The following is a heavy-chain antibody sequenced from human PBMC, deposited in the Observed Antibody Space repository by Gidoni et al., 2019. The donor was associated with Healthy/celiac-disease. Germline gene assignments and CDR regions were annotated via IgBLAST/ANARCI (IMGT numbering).Heavy chain of an antibody. Sequence: QVQLQQSGPGLVKPSQTLSLTCAIPGDSVSTNSAAWNWHRQCPSRGLEWLGRTYYRAKWYNDYAVSVKSRITINPETYKNQFSLQLNSVTPEDTAVYYCARVVGSSSHVRGIEIAFDPWGQGTLVTVSS. J-gene: IGHJ5*02. CDR3: ARVVGSSSHVRGIEIAFDP. CDR2: TYYRAKWYN. D-gene: IGHD6-6*01. CDR1: GDSVSTNSAA. V-gene: IGHV6-1*01.